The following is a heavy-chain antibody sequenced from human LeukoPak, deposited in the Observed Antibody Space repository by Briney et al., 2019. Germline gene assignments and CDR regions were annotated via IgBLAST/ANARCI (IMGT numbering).Heavy chain of an antibody. CDR3: ARGYDYGSGSYEFDP. V-gene: IGHV1-58*01. J-gene: IGHJ5*02. D-gene: IGHD3-10*01. Sequence: ASVKVSCKASGFTFTSSAVQWVRQARGQRLEWIGWIVVGSGNTNYAQKFQERVTTTRDMSTSTAYMELSSLRSEDTAVYYCARGYDYGSGSYEFDPWGQGTLVTVSS. CDR2: IVVGSGNT. CDR1: GFTFTSSA.